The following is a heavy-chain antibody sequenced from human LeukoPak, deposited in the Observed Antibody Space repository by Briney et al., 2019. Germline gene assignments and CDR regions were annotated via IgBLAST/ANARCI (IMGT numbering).Heavy chain of an antibody. CDR2: IYYSGST. CDR3: ARVQGLLEDYFDY. V-gene: IGHV4-39*07. Sequence: SETLSLTCTVSGGSISSSSYYWGWIRQPPGKGLEWIGSIYYSGSTYYNPSLKSRVTISVDTSKNQFSLKLSSVTAADTAVYYCARVQGLLEDYFDYWGQGTLGTVSS. CDR1: GGSISSSSYY. J-gene: IGHJ4*02. D-gene: IGHD3-22*01.